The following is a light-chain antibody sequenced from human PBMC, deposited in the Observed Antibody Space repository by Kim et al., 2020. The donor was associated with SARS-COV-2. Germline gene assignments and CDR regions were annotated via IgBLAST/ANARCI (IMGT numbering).Light chain of an antibody. CDR3: SSYTRSSTYV. Sequence: GQSATISCTGPGSDGGGFIYVSWYQPSPGKAPQLMIFDASKRPSGVSNRFSGSKSGSTASLTISGLQADDEAEYYCSSYTRSSTYVFGTGTKVTVL. J-gene: IGLJ1*01. CDR2: DAS. V-gene: IGLV2-14*04. CDR1: GSDGGGFIY.